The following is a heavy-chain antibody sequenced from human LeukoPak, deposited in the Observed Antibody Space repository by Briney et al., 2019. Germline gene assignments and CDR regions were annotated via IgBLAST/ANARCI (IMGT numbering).Heavy chain of an antibody. Sequence: GGTLRLSCAASGFTFSSYGMSWVRQAPGKGLEWVSAISGSGGSTYYADSVKGRFTISRDNSKNTLYLQMNSLRAEDTAVYYCAKGFGDLGFDYWGQGTLVTVSS. CDR1: GFTFSSYG. CDR2: ISGSGGST. J-gene: IGHJ4*02. V-gene: IGHV3-23*01. D-gene: IGHD2-21*01. CDR3: AKGFGDLGFDY.